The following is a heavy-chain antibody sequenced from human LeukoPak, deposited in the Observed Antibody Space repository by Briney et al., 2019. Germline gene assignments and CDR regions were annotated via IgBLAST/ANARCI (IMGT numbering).Heavy chain of an antibody. V-gene: IGHV4-59*08. CDR2: IYYSGST. CDR3: ARHVVVVPAATRRFDY. J-gene: IGHJ4*02. Sequence: PSETLSLTCTVSGGSISSYYWSWIRQPPGKGLEWIGYIYYSGSTNYNPSLKSRVTISVDTSKNQFSLKLSSVTAADTAVYYCARHVVVVPAATRRFDYWGQGTLVTVSS. D-gene: IGHD2-2*01. CDR1: GGSISSYY.